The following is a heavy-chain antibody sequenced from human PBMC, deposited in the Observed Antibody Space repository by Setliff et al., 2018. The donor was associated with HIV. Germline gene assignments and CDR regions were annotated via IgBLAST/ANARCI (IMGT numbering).Heavy chain of an antibody. CDR3: ARGRYDILTGYYYSEYFQH. D-gene: IGHD3-9*01. V-gene: IGHV4-34*01. CDR2: INHSGST. Sequence: SETLSLTCAVYGGSFSGYYWSWIRQPPGKGLEWIGEINHSGSTNYNPSLKSRVTISVDTSKNQFSLTLSSVTAADTAVYYCARGRYDILTGYYYSEYFQHWGQGTLVTVSS. CDR1: GGSFSGYY. J-gene: IGHJ1*01.